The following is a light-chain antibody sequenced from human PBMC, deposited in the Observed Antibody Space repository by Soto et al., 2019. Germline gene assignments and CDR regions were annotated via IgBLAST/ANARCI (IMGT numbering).Light chain of an antibody. CDR3: QQYNDRPLT. CDR2: GAS. Sequence: EIVMTQSPAPLSVSPGEGATLSCRASEGVRSNLAWYQQKPGQAPRLLIYGASTRATGIPARFGGSGSGTDFTLTISSLQSEDVAVYYCQQYNDRPLTLGGGTKVDIK. V-gene: IGKV3D-15*01. CDR1: EGVRSN. J-gene: IGKJ4*01.